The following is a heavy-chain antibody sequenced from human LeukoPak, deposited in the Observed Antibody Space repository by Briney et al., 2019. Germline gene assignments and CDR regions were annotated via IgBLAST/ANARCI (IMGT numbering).Heavy chain of an antibody. Sequence: AASVKVSCKASGYTFTSYGISWVRRAPGQGLEWMGWISAYNGNTNYAQKLQGRVTMTTDTSTSTAYMELRSLRSDDTAVYYCAREGGIVVVPDDGFDPWGQGTLVTVSS. J-gene: IGHJ5*02. D-gene: IGHD2-2*01. CDR1: GYTFTSYG. CDR2: ISAYNGNT. V-gene: IGHV1-18*01. CDR3: AREGGIVVVPDDGFDP.